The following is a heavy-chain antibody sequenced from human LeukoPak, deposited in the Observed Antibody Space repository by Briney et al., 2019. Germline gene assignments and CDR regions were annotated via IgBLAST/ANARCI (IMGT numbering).Heavy chain of an antibody. J-gene: IGHJ4*02. CDR3: AGERGYGRFDY. V-gene: IGHV3-48*04. D-gene: IGHD4-17*01. CDR2: ISSSSSTI. CDR1: GFTFSSYS. Sequence: GGSLRLSCAASGFTFSSYSMNWVRQAPGKGLERVSYISSSSSTIYYADSVKGRFTISRDNAKNSLYLQMNSLRAEDTAVYYCAGERGYGRFDYWGQGTLVTVSS.